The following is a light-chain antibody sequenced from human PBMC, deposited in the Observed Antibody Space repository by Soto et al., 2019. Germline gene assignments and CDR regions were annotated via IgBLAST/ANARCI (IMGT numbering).Light chain of an antibody. Sequence: QSVLTQPPSVSGAPGRRVTISCTGSSSNIGADYDVHWYQQLPGTAPKLLIYGNSNQPSGVPDRFSGSKSGTSASLAITGLQAEDEADYYCQSYDSSLSAVVFGGGTKLTVL. V-gene: IGLV1-40*01. CDR1: SSNIGADYD. CDR3: QSYDSSLSAVV. J-gene: IGLJ3*02. CDR2: GNS.